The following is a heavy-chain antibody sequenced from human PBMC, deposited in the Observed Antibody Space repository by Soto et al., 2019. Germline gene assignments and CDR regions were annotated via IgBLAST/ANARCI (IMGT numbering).Heavy chain of an antibody. CDR2: INHSGST. Sequence: SETLSLTCAVYGGSFSGYYWSWIRQPPGKGLEWIGEINHSGSTNYNPSLKSRVTISVDTSKNQFSLKLSSVTAADTAVYYCARGRGDYVWGSYRNWFDPWGQGTLVTGSS. CDR1: GGSFSGYY. V-gene: IGHV4-34*01. J-gene: IGHJ5*02. D-gene: IGHD3-16*02. CDR3: ARGRGDYVWGSYRNWFDP.